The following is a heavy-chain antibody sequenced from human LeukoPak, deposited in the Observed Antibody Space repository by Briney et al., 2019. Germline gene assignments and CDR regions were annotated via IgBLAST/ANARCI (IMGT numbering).Heavy chain of an antibody. V-gene: IGHV3-23*01. J-gene: IGHJ4*02. CDR2: VTYSGAPT. CDR1: RFTFSDYA. D-gene: IGHD2-15*01. CDR3: AKQLGYCSDGSCYFPY. Sequence: GGSLRLSCAASRFTFSDYAMSWVRQAPGKGLEWVSAVTYSGAPTYYADSVKGRFTISRDTPKNTLYLQMNSLRVEDTAVYYCAKQLGYCSDGSCYFPYWGQGTLVTVSS.